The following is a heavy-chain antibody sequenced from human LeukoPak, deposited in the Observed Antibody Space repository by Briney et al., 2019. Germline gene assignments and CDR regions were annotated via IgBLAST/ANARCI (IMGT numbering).Heavy chain of an antibody. V-gene: IGHV3-21*01. CDR2: ISSSSSYI. D-gene: IGHD3-10*01. CDR1: GFTFSSYS. J-gene: IGHJ5*02. Sequence: PGGSLRLSCAASGFTFSSYSMNWVRQAPGKGLEWVSSISSSSSYIYYADSVKDRFTISRDNAKNSLYLQMNSLRAEDTAVYYCASYERITMVRGVIPPPGNWFDPWGQGTLVTVSS. CDR3: ASYERITMVRGVIPPPGNWFDP.